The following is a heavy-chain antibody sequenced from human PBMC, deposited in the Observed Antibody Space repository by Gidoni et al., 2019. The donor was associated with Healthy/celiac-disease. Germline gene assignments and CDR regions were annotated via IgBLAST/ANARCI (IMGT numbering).Heavy chain of an antibody. D-gene: IGHD3-16*01. CDR1: GFTFSSDS. J-gene: IGHJ4*02. V-gene: IGHV3-21*01. CDR3: ARGLGLGVCDY. CDR2: ISSSSSYI. Sequence: EVQLVESGGGVVKPGGSLRLSCAASGFTFSSDSMNWFRQAPGKGLEWVSSISSSSSYIYYADSVKGRFIISRDNAKNSLYLQMNSLRAEDTAVYYCARGLGLGVCDYWGQGTLVTVSS.